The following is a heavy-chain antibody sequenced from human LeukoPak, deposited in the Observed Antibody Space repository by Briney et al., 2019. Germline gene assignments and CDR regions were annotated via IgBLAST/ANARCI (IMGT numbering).Heavy chain of an antibody. Sequence: GGSLRLSCAASGFTLSSFWMHWVRQAPGKGLVWVSRINSDGSTITYADSVKGRFTISRDNARNTLYLQMNSLRAEDTAVYYCARVTVSSSEVIFDYWGQGSLVAVSS. D-gene: IGHD2-21*01. J-gene: IGHJ4*02. CDR2: INSDGSTI. CDR3: ARVTVSSSEVIFDY. V-gene: IGHV3-74*01. CDR1: GFTLSSFW.